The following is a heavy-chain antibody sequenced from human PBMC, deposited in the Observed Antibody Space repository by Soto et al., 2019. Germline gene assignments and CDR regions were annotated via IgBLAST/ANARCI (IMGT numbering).Heavy chain of an antibody. CDR3: SRWVGGSMYDNSGKYDS. J-gene: IGHJ5*01. CDR1: GFTFSSNG. CDR2: VAYDGSKT. V-gene: IGHV3-30*03. D-gene: IGHD3-22*01. Sequence: QVQLVESGGGVVQPGRSLRLTCAASGFTFSSNGVHWVRQAPGKGLEWVALVAYDGSKTYYGDSVRGRFTISRDNSENTLYPQMNSLRAEDTAVYYCSRWVGGSMYDNSGKYDSWGPGTLVTVSS.